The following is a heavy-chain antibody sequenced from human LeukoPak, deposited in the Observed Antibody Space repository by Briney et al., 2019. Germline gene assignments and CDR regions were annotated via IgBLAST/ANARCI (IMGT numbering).Heavy chain of an antibody. D-gene: IGHD6-19*01. J-gene: IGHJ4*02. CDR2: ISYDGGKI. V-gene: IGHV3-30*18. Sequence: GGSLRLSCVAPGFDFGGYGMHWVRQAPGKGLEWVADISYDGGKIHYKESVKGRFTISRDNPKNTLYLHMNRLRVEDTAVYYCAKDGAWAVAKNFDYWGQGTLVTVSS. CDR3: AKDGAWAVAKNFDY. CDR1: GFDFGGYG.